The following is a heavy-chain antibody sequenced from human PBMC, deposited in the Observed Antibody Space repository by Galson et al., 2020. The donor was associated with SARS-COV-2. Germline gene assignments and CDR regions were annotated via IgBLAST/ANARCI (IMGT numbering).Heavy chain of an antibody. CDR1: GGSISDSSYY. CDR2: IYYSGST. D-gene: IGHD3-10*01. J-gene: IGHJ1*01. Sequence: TCTVSGGSISDSSYYWDWIRQSPGKGLEWIGSIYYSGSTNYNPSLEGRVTISIFTSKNQFSLKVNSLTAADTAVYYCARGSGSYYYFHHWGQGTLVTVSS. V-gene: IGHV4-39*02. CDR3: ARGSGSYYYFHH.